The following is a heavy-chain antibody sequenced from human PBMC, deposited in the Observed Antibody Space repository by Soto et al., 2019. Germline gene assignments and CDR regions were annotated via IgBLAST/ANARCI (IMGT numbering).Heavy chain of an antibody. CDR1: GGSISSGDYY. D-gene: IGHD2-15*01. J-gene: IGHJ5*02. V-gene: IGHV4-30-4*01. CDR3: ARARCSGGRCYSSWFAP. CDR2: IYYSGST. Sequence: SETLSLTCTVSGGSISSGDYYWSWIRQPPGKGLEWIGYIYYSGSTYYNPSLKSRVTISVDTSKNQFSLKLSSVTAADTAVYYCARARCSGGRCYSSWFAPWXQGTLVTVSS.